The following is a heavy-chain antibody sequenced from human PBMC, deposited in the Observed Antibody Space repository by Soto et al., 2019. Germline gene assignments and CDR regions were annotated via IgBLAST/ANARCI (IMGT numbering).Heavy chain of an antibody. V-gene: IGHV1-8*01. CDR3: ARAPRNWGFDF. Sequence: QVQLVQSGAEVKKPGASVKVSCKASGYTFTNYDINWVRQTTGQGLEWLGWMNPNSGDIGYAQKFQGRVTMTRNAAISTAYMELSSLTFEDTAIYSCARAPRNWGFDFWGQGTLVTVSS. CDR1: GYTFTNYD. D-gene: IGHD7-27*01. J-gene: IGHJ4*02. CDR2: MNPNSGDI.